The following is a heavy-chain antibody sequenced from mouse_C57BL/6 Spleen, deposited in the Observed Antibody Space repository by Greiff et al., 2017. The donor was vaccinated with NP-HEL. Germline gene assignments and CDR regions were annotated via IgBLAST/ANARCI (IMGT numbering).Heavy chain of an antibody. V-gene: IGHV1-69*01. CDR2: IDPSDSYT. Sequence: VQLQQPGAELVMPGASVKLSCKASGYTFTSYWMHWVKQRPGQGLEWIGEIDPSDSYTNYNQKFKGKSTLTVDKSSSTAYMQLSSLTSEDSAVYYCARGGSNFDYWGQGTTLTVSS. J-gene: IGHJ2*01. D-gene: IGHD1-1*01. CDR1: GYTFTSYW. CDR3: ARGGSNFDY.